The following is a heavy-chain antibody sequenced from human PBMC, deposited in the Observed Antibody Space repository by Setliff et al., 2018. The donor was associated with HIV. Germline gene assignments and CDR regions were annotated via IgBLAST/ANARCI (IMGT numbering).Heavy chain of an antibody. J-gene: IGHJ3*02. D-gene: IGHD2-2*01. CDR3: ARPASDAFDI. CDR2: IYYSGST. Sequence: PSETLSLTCTVSGGSISSHYWSWIRQPPGKGLEWIGSIYYSGSTDYNPSLKSRVTISVDTSKNQFSLKLSSVTAADTAVYYCARPASDAFDIWGQGTMVTVSS. CDR1: GGSISSHY. V-gene: IGHV4-59*11.